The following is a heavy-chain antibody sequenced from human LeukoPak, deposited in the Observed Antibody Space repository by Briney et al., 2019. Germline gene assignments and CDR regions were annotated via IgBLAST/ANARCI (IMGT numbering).Heavy chain of an antibody. Sequence: ASVKVSCKASGYTFTGYYMHWVRQAPGQGLEWMGWINPNSGGTNYAQKFQGRVTMTRDTSISTAYMELSRLRSDDTAVYYCAREKGRGTRNWFDPWGQGTLVTVSS. V-gene: IGHV1-2*02. D-gene: IGHD3-16*01. CDR1: GYTFTGYY. CDR2: INPNSGGT. CDR3: AREKGRGTRNWFDP. J-gene: IGHJ5*02.